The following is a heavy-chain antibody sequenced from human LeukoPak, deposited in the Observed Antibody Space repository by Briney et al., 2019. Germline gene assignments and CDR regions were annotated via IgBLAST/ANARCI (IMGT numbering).Heavy chain of an antibody. Sequence: GASVKVSCKVSGYTLTELSMHWVRQAPGKGLEWMGGFDPEDGETIYAQKFQGRVTMTEDTSTDTAYMELSSLRSEDTAVYYCATAHYSSGYYYYFDYWGQGTLVTVSS. V-gene: IGHV1-24*01. CDR2: FDPEDGET. D-gene: IGHD3-22*01. CDR3: ATAHYSSGYYYYFDY. CDR1: GYTLTELS. J-gene: IGHJ4*02.